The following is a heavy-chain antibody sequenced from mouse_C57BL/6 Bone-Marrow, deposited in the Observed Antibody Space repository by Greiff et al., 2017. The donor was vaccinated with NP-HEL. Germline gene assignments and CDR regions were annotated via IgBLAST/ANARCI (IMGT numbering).Heavy chain of an antibody. CDR3: ARPIYYCGHWYFDV. J-gene: IGHJ1*03. V-gene: IGHV1-81*01. CDR2: IYPRSGNT. CDR1: GYTFTSYG. Sequence: VKLVESGAELARPGASVKLSCKASGYTFTSYGISWVKQRTGQGLEWIGDIYPRSGNTYYNEKFKGKATLTADKSSSTAYMELRSLTSEDSAVYFCARPIYYCGHWYFDVWGTGTTVTVSS. D-gene: IGHD1-1*01.